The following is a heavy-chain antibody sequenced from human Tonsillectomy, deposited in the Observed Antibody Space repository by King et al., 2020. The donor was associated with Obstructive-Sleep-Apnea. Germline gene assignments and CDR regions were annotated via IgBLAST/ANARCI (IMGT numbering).Heavy chain of an antibody. CDR2: IDWDDDK. CDR3: ARTLRFLEWLGANYYYYGMDV. D-gene: IGHD3-3*01. V-gene: IGHV2-70*01. Sequence: VTLKESGPALVKPTQTLTLTCTFSGFSLSTSGMCVSWIRQPPGKALEVLSLIDWDDDKYYSTSLKTRLTISKDTSKNQVVLTMTNMDPVDTATYYCARTLRFLEWLGANYYYYGMDVWGQGTTVTVSS. CDR1: GFSLSTSGMC. J-gene: IGHJ6*02.